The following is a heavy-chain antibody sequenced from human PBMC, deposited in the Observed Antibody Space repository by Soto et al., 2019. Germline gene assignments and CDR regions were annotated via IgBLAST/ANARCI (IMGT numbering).Heavy chain of an antibody. D-gene: IGHD2-8*01. CDR1: GDTFTTNS. Sequence: QVQLVQSGAEVKKPWSSVKVSCKASGDTFTTNSLNWVRQAPGQGLEWMGGIIPVVGTTKYAQKYQDRVTITGDKSTNTAYMELISLRSDDTAVYYCARGLLYATTYFDYWGQGTPVTVAS. J-gene: IGHJ4*02. CDR2: IIPVVGTT. V-gene: IGHV1-69*06. CDR3: ARGLLYATTYFDY.